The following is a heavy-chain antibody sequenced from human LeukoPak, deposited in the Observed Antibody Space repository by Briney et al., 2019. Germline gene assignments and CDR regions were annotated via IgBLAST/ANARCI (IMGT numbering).Heavy chain of an antibody. D-gene: IGHD1-1*01. J-gene: IGHJ5*02. Sequence: SETLSLTCTVSGGSLSSYYWSWIRQPPGKGLEWIGYIYYSGNTNYNPSLKSRVTISVDTSKNQFSLKLTSVTAADTAVYYCARPVPSRLGWFDPWGQGTLVTVSS. CDR1: GGSLSSYY. V-gene: IGHV4-59*08. CDR2: IYYSGNT. CDR3: ARPVPSRLGWFDP.